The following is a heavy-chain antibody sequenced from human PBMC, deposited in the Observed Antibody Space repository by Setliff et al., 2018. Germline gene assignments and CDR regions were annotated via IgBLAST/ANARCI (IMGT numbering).Heavy chain of an antibody. V-gene: IGHV4-59*01. D-gene: IGHD6-19*01. J-gene: IGHJ4*01. Sequence: PSETLSLTCTVSAGSINLYYWSWIRQPPGKGLEWIGYIQDGGNTKYNPSLGSRITMSVDTSKNQFSLKLSSVTTADTAVYYCARDQYTSGWYGPPESYFDCWGLGILVTV. CDR3: ARDQYTSGWYGPPESYFDC. CDR1: AGSINLYY. CDR2: IQDGGNT.